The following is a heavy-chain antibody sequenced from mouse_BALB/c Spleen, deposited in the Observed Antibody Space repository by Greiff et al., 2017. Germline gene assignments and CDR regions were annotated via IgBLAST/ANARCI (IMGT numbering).Heavy chain of an antibody. D-gene: IGHD1-1*01. Sequence: EVQLVESGGGLVQPGGSRKLSCAASGFTFSSFGMHWVRQAPEKGLEWVAYISSGSSTFYYADTVKCRFTISSDNPKNTRFLQMTSLRSEDTAMYYCARNGDDNGSSPYYAMDYWGQGTSVTVSA. CDR3: ARNGDDNGSSPYYAMDY. CDR1: GFTFSSFG. V-gene: IGHV5-17*02. CDR2: ISSGSSTF. J-gene: IGHJ4*01.